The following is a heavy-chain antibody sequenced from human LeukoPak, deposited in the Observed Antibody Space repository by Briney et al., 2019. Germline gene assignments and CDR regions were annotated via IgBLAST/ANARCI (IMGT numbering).Heavy chain of an antibody. CDR1: GFTFSSYA. Sequence: GGSLRLSCAASGFTFSSYAMTWVRQAPGKGLEWVSAISGSGDITYYADSVKGRFTISRDNSKNTLFLQMDSLRAEDAAVYHCANGWSPDYWGRGTLVTVSS. D-gene: IGHD2-15*01. CDR2: ISGSGDIT. V-gene: IGHV3-23*01. CDR3: ANGWSPDY. J-gene: IGHJ4*02.